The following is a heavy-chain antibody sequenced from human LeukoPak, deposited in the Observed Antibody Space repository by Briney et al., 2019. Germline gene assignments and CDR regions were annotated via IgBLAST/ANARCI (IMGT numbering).Heavy chain of an antibody. Sequence: PGGSLRLSCAASGFTFSSYAMSWVRQAPGKGLEWVSAISSSGGSTYYADSVKGRFTISRDNSKSTLYLQMNSLRAEDTAVYYCAIRCAGGGSCYDYWGQGTLVTVSS. D-gene: IGHD2-15*01. V-gene: IGHV3-23*01. CDR3: AIRCAGGGSCYDY. J-gene: IGHJ4*02. CDR1: GFTFSSYA. CDR2: ISSSGGST.